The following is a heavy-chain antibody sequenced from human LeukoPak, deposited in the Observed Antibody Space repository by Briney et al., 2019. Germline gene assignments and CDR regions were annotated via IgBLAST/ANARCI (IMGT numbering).Heavy chain of an antibody. J-gene: IGHJ4*02. CDR3: ARDDQGGLRLGELSFFY. V-gene: IGHV1-46*01. CDR1: GYTFTSYG. D-gene: IGHD3-16*02. CDR2: INPSGGST. Sequence: ASVKVSCKASGYTFTSYGISWVRQAPGQGLEWMGIINPSGGSTSYAQKFQGRVTMTRDTSTSTVYMELSSLRSEDTAVYYCARDDQGGLRLGELSFFYWGQGTLVTVSS.